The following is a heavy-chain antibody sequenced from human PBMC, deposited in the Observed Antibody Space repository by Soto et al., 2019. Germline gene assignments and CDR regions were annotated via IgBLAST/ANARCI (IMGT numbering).Heavy chain of an antibody. V-gene: IGHV4-38-2*01. J-gene: IGHJ4*02. CDR3: ARGAITIFGVVIIPWAYFDY. Sequence: SETQSLTSAIYGSSFSGYYWGWIRQPPGRGLEWIGSIYHSESTYYNPSLKSRVTISVDTSKNQFSLKLSSVTAADTAVYYCARGAITIFGVVIIPWAYFDYWGQGTLVTVSS. D-gene: IGHD3-3*01. CDR1: GSSFSGYY. CDR2: IYHSEST.